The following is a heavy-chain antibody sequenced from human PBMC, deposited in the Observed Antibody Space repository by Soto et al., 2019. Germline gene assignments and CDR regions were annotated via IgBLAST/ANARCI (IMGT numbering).Heavy chain of an antibody. D-gene: IGHD7-27*01. V-gene: IGHV1-3*01. CDR2: INAGNGNT. Sequence: QVQLVQSGAEVKKPGASVKVSCKASGYTFTSYAMHWVRQAPGQRLEWMGWINAGNGNTKYSQKFQGRVTITRDTSASTAYMELSSLRSEDTAVYYCARDLGNANWGLYYFDYWGQGTLVTVSS. J-gene: IGHJ4*02. CDR1: GYTFTSYA. CDR3: ARDLGNANWGLYYFDY.